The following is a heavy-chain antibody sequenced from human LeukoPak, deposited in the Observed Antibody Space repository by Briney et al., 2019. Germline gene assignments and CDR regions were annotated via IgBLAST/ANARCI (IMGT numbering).Heavy chain of an antibody. CDR1: GFTFSDYY. J-gene: IGHJ4*02. D-gene: IGHD6-19*01. CDR2: ISSSGSTI. CDR3: ASRSPGDSSGWYAPLD. V-gene: IGHV3-11*04. Sequence: GGSLRLSCAASGFTFSDYYMSWIRQAPGKGLEGVSYISSSGSTIYYADSVKGRFTISRDNAKNSLYLQMNSLRAEDTAVYYCASRSPGDSSGWYAPLDWGQGTLVTVSS.